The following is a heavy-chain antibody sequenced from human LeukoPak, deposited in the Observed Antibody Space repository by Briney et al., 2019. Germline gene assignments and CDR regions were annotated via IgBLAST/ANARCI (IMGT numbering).Heavy chain of an antibody. Sequence: ASVKVSCKASGYTFTNYGISWVRQAPGQGLEWMGWISAYSGNTNYAQNLQGRVTMTTDTSTSTAYMELRSLRSDDTAVYYCARAPDDCDFWSGPFDYWGRGTLVTVSS. V-gene: IGHV1-18*01. CDR2: ISAYSGNT. J-gene: IGHJ4*02. D-gene: IGHD3-3*01. CDR1: GYTFTNYG. CDR3: ARAPDDCDFWSGPFDY.